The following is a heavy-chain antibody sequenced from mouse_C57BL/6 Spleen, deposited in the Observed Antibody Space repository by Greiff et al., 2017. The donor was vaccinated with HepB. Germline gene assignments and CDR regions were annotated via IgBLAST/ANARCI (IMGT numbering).Heavy chain of an antibody. D-gene: IGHD1-1*01. J-gene: IGHJ1*03. CDR3: ARHYYGSSGYFDV. CDR1: GFNIKDYY. V-gene: IGHV14-2*01. CDR2: IDPEDGET. Sequence: EVHLVESGAELVKPGASVKLSCTASGFNIKDYYMHWVKQRTEQGLEWIGRIDPEDGETKYVPKFQGKATITADTSSNTAYLQLSSLTSEDTAVYYCARHYYGSSGYFDVWGTGTTVTVSS.